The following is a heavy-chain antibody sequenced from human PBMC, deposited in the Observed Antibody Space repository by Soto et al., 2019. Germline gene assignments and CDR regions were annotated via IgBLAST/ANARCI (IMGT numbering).Heavy chain of an antibody. CDR1: GFTFSSYS. D-gene: IGHD3-16*02. V-gene: IGHV3-21*01. CDR2: ISSSSSYI. Sequence: GGSLRLSCAASGFTFSSYSMNWVRQAPGKGLEWVSSISSSSSYIYYADSVKGRFTISRDNAKNSLYLQMNSLRAEDTAVYYCAYMITFGGVIVKEPFDYWGQGT. CDR3: AYMITFGGVIVKEPFDY. J-gene: IGHJ4*02.